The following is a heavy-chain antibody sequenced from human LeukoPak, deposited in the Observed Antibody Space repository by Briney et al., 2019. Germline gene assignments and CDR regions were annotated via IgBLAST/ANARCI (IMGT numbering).Heavy chain of an antibody. CDR1: GFTFTSSA. D-gene: IGHD2-15*01. Sequence: SEKVSCKASGFTFTSSAMQWVRQARGQRLEWIGWIVVGSGNTNYAQKFQERVTITRDMSTSTAYMELSSLRSEDTAVYYCAAPRYCSGGSCLWVLDYWGQGTLVTVSS. V-gene: IGHV1-58*02. J-gene: IGHJ4*02. CDR3: AAPRYCSGGSCLWVLDY. CDR2: IVVGSGNT.